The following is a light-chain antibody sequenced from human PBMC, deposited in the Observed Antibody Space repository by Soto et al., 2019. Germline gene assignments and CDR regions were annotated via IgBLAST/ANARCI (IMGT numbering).Light chain of an antibody. CDR2: AAS. Sequence: DIQMTQSPSSLSASVGDRVTITCRASQTITSDLNWYQQRPGKAPKLIIYAASNVQSGVPSRISGSGSGTDFTFNISSLQPEDSATYYCQQTYSTPGWTFGQGTKVDIK. V-gene: IGKV1-39*01. CDR3: QQTYSTPGWT. J-gene: IGKJ1*01. CDR1: QTITSD.